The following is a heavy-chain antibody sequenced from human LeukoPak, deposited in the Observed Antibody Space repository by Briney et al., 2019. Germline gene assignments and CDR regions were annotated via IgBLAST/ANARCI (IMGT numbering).Heavy chain of an antibody. J-gene: IGHJ4*02. D-gene: IGHD3-16*01. CDR1: GFTFSSYA. CDR3: ARDGAWGPYYFDY. CDR2: ISGSGGST. Sequence: PGGSLRLSCAASGFTFSSYAMSWVRQAPGKGLEWVSAISGSGGSTYYADSVKGRFTISRDNSKNTLYLQMNSLRAEDTAVYYCARDGAWGPYYFDYWGQGTLVTVSS. V-gene: IGHV3-23*01.